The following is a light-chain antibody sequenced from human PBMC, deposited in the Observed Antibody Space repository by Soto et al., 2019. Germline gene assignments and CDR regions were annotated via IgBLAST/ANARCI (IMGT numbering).Light chain of an antibody. J-gene: IGLJ1*01. CDR3: AAWDDSLRSHV. V-gene: IGLV1-47*01. Sequence: QLVLTQPPSASGTPGQRVTISCSGSSANIGSSYVYWYQQLPGGAPKLLMQRNDQRPSGVPDRSSGSKPGTSASRAIGGPRSADEADYYCAAWDDSLRSHVFGTGTKVPVL. CDR1: SANIGSSY. CDR2: RND.